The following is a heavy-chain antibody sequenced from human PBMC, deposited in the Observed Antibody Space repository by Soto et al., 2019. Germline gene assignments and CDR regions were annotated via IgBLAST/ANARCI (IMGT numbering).Heavy chain of an antibody. Sequence: DVQLAESGGGLVQPGGSLRLSCVASGQTFNRYWMSWVRQAPGKGLEWVANIKQDGSEEYYVDTVKGRFTISRDNAKKSLYLQMNSLRAEDTAMYYCVRTHFDSWSFDLYGMDVWGQGTTVIVSS. CDR1: GQTFNRYW. D-gene: IGHD3-3*01. CDR2: IKQDGSEE. V-gene: IGHV3-7*03. CDR3: VRTHFDSWSFDLYGMDV. J-gene: IGHJ6*02.